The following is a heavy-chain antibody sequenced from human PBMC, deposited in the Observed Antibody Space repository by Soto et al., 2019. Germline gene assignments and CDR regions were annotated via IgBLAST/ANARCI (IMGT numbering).Heavy chain of an antibody. Sequence: NPSETLSLTCTVSGGSISSSSYYWCWIRQPPGKGLEWIGSIYYSGSTYYNPSLKSRVTISVDTSKNQFSLKLSSVTAADTAVYYCARTDIVATINYYYYGMDAWGQGTTVTVSS. V-gene: IGHV4-39*01. D-gene: IGHD5-12*01. J-gene: IGHJ6*02. CDR3: ARTDIVATINYYYYGMDA. CDR2: IYYSGST. CDR1: GGSISSSSYY.